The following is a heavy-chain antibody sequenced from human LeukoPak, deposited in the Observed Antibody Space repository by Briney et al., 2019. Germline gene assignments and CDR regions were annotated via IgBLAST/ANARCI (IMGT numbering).Heavy chain of an antibody. J-gene: IGHJ4*02. CDR1: GFTVSSNY. CDR3: ASSVITTTPVYFDY. Sequence: GGSLRLSCAASGFTVSSNYMSWVRQAPGKGLEWVSVIYDSGSAYYADSVKGRFTISRDTSKNTLFLQMNSLRVEDTAVYYCASSVITTTPVYFDYWGQGTLVTVSS. V-gene: IGHV3-53*01. CDR2: IYDSGSA. D-gene: IGHD3-22*01.